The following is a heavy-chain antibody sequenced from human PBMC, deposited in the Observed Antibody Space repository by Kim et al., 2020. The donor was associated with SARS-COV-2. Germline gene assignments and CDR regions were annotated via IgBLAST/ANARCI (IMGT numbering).Heavy chain of an antibody. CDR3: ATSGSGSYYYYGMDV. Sequence: DSVKGRFTISRDNAKNTLYLQMNSLRAEATAVYYCATSGSGSYYYYGMDVWGQGTTVTVSS. J-gene: IGHJ6*02. V-gene: IGHV3-30*04. D-gene: IGHD3-10*01.